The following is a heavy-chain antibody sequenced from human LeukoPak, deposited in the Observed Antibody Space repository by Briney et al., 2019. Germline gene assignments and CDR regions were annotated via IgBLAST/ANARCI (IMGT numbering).Heavy chain of an antibody. V-gene: IGHV1-69*04. CDR3: ARDLGYYESSGYYPL. D-gene: IGHD3-22*01. CDR1: GGTFSSYA. CDR2: IIPILGIA. Sequence: SVKVSCKASGGTFSSYAISWVRQAPGQGLEWMGRIIPILGIANYAQKFQGRVTITADKSTSTAYMELSSLRSEDTAVYYCARDLGYYESSGYYPLWGQGTLVTVSS. J-gene: IGHJ4*02.